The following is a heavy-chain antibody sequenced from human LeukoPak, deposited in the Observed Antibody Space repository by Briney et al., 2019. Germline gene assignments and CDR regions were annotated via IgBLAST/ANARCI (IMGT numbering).Heavy chain of an antibody. CDR1: GGTFSSYA. Sequence: GASVKVSCKASGGTFSSYAISWERQAPGQGLEWMGGIIPIFGTANYAQKFQGRVTITADESTSTAYMELSSLRSEDTAVYYCASCSGGSCYSGDTWFDPWGQGTLVTVSS. J-gene: IGHJ5*02. CDR3: ASCSGGSCYSGDTWFDP. CDR2: IIPIFGTA. V-gene: IGHV1-69*13. D-gene: IGHD2-15*01.